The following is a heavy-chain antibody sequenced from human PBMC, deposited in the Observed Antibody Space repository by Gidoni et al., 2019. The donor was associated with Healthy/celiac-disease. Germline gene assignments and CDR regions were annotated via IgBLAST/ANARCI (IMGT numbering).Heavy chain of an antibody. CDR1: GFTFSSYS. J-gene: IGHJ4*02. Sequence: EVQLVESGGGRVKPGGSLRLSCEASGFTFSSYSMNWVRQAPGKGREWVSSISSSSSYISYADSVKGRFTISRDNAKNSLYLQMNSLRAEDTAVYYCARDTPARYYDILTGYYDYWGQGTLVTVSS. D-gene: IGHD3-9*01. CDR2: ISSSSSYI. CDR3: ARDTPARYYDILTGYYDY. V-gene: IGHV3-21*01.